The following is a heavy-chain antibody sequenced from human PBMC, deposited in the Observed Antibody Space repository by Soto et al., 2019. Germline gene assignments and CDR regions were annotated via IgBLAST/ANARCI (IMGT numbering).Heavy chain of an antibody. D-gene: IGHD4-17*01. CDR1: GGSISSYY. J-gene: IGHJ6*02. Sequence: SETLSLTCTVSGGSISSYYWSWIRQPPGKGLEWIGYIYYSGSTNYNPSLKSRVTISVDTSKNQFSLKLSSVTAADTAVYYCARVDDYGDYDYYYGMDVWGQGTTVTVSS. CDR3: ARVDDYGDYDYYYGMDV. CDR2: IYYSGST. V-gene: IGHV4-59*01.